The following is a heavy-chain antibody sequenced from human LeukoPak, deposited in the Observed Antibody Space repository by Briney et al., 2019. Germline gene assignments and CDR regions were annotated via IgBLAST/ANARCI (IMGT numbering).Heavy chain of an antibody. J-gene: IGHJ4*02. Sequence: GSSLRLSCAASGFTFSNYAMHRVRQAPGKGLEWVAVISNDGNNEYYAASAKGRFTISRDNSKNTLYLQMISLRAEDTAIYYCVRAGGGYDFWSGYYVWGQGTQVTVSS. CDR2: ISNDGNNE. D-gene: IGHD3-3*01. CDR1: GFTFSNYA. V-gene: IGHV3-30-3*01. CDR3: VRAGGGYDFWSGYYV.